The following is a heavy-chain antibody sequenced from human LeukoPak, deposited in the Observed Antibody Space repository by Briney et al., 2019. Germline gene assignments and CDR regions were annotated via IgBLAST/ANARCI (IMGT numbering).Heavy chain of an antibody. V-gene: IGHV4-31*03. CDR3: ARERQQLVFDY. D-gene: IGHD6-13*01. CDR1: GGSISSGGYY. Sequence: SETLSLTCTVSGGSISSGGYYWSWIRQHPGKGLEWIGYIYYSGSTYYNPSLKSRVTISVDTSKNQFSLKLSSVTAADTAVYYCARERQQLVFDYWGQGTLVTVSS. CDR2: IYYSGST. J-gene: IGHJ4*02.